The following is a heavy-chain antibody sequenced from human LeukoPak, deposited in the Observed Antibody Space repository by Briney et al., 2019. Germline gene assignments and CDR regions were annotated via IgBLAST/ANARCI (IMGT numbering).Heavy chain of an antibody. CDR2: TYPADSNT. J-gene: IGHJ4*02. CDR1: GYSFTSYW. V-gene: IGHV5-51*01. CDR3: ARRKAVAGRYYFDY. D-gene: IGHD6-19*01. Sequence: GESLKISCKGSGYSFTSYWTGWVRRMPGKGLEWMGITYPADSNTRYSPSFQGRVTISADKSISTAYLQWSSLKASDTAMYYCARRKAVAGRYYFDYWGQGSLVTVSS.